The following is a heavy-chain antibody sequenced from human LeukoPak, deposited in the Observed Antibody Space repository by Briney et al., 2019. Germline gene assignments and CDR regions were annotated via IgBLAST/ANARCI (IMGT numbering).Heavy chain of an antibody. V-gene: IGHV3-11*04. D-gene: IGHD1-1*01. CDR1: GFTINDYY. CDR2: ISSSGSTI. Sequence: PGGYLRLSCAASGFTINDYYMSWIRHAPGKGLEWVSYISSSGSTIYYADSVKGRFTISRDNTKNSLYLQMNSLRAEDTAVYYCARDRYNWNDDINWFDPWGQGTLVTVSS. CDR3: ARDRYNWNDDINWFDP. J-gene: IGHJ5*02.